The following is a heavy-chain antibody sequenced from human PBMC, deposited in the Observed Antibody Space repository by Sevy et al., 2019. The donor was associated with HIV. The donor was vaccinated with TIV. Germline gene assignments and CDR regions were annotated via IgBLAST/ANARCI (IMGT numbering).Heavy chain of an antibody. J-gene: IGHJ3*02. CDR3: ATTIFGEVTNGNAFDI. D-gene: IGHD3-3*01. CDR2: IYPGDSDT. CDR1: GYSFTSYW. V-gene: IGHV5-51*01. Sequence: GESLKISCKGSGYSFTSYWIGRVRQMPGKGLEWMGIIYPGDSDTRSSPSFQGQVTISADKCISTAYLQWSSLKASDTAMYYCATTIFGEVTNGNAFDIWGQGTMVTVSS.